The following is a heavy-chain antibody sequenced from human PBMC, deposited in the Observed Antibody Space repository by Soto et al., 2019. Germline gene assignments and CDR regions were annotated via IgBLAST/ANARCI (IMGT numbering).Heavy chain of an antibody. CDR2: IYYSGST. CDR1: GGSISSSSYY. Sequence: PSETLSLTCTVSGGSISSSSYYWGWIRQPPGKGLEWIGSIYYSGSTYYNPSLKRRATISVDTSKNQFSLKLSSVTAADTAVYYCARCFVSSEWPSLQQFDYWGQGALVTVSS. J-gene: IGHJ4*02. D-gene: IGHD3-3*01. CDR3: ARCFVSSEWPSLQQFDY. V-gene: IGHV4-39*01.